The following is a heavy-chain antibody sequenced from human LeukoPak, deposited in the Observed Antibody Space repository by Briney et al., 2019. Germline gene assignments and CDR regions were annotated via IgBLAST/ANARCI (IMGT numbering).Heavy chain of an antibody. J-gene: IGHJ4*02. V-gene: IGHV3-33*01. CDR3: VRATYSSGWSLNYYFDY. D-gene: IGHD6-19*01. Sequence: GGSLRLSCAASGFTFSSYGMHWVRQAPGKGLEWVAVIWYDGSNKYYADSVKGRFTISRDNSKNTLYLQMNSLRAEDTAVYYCVRATYSSGWSLNYYFDYWGQGTLVAVSS. CDR1: GFTFSSYG. CDR2: IWYDGSNK.